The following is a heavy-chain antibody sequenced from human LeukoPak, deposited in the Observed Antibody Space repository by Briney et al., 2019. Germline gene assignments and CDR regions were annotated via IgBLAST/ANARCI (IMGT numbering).Heavy chain of an antibody. CDR3: ARVRNNWNYFSARNNWFDP. CDR1: GYSISSGYY. J-gene: IGHJ5*02. V-gene: IGHV4-38-2*01. CDR2: IYHSGST. D-gene: IGHD1-7*01. Sequence: SETLSLTCAVSGYSISSGYYRGWIRQPPGKGLEWIGSIYHSGSTYYNPSLKSRVTISVDTSKNQFSLKLSSVTAADTAVYYCARVRNNWNYFSARNNWFDPWGQGTLVTVSS.